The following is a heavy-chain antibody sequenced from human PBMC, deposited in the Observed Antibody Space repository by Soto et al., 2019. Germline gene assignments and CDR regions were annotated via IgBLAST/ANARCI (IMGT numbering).Heavy chain of an antibody. CDR2: IYATGTT. J-gene: IGHJ5*02. CDR1: GASISGYY. CDR3: VRDGTKTLRDWFDP. V-gene: IGHV4-4*07. D-gene: IGHD1-1*01. Sequence: SETLSLTCTVSGASISGYYWSWIRKSAGKGLEWIGRIYATGTTDYNPSLKSRVMMPVDTSKKQFSLKLRSVTAADTAVYYCVRDGTKTLRDWFDPWGQGISVTVSS.